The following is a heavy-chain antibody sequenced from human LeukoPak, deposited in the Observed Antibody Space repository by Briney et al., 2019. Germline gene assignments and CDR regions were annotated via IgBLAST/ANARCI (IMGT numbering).Heavy chain of an antibody. J-gene: IGHJ6*03. Sequence: GGSLRLSCAASGFTFSSYGMHWVRQAPGKGLEWVAFIRYDGSNKYYADSVKGRFTISRDNSKNTLYLQMNSLRAEDTAVYYCAKDRDIVTTSYMDVWGKGTTVTISS. CDR3: AKDRDIVTTSYMDV. CDR1: GFTFSSYG. V-gene: IGHV3-30*02. D-gene: IGHD5-12*01. CDR2: IRYDGSNK.